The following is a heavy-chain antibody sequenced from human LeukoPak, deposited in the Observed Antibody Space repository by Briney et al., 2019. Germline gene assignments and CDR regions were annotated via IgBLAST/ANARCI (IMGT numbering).Heavy chain of an antibody. CDR2: ISYDGSNK. Sequence: GGSLRLYCAASGFTFSSYAMHWVRQAPGKGLEWVAVISYDGSNKYYADSAKGRFTISRDNSKNTLYLQMNSLRAEDTAVYYCARDRYYDSSGIDYWGQGTLVTVSS. D-gene: IGHD3-22*01. CDR3: ARDRYYDSSGIDY. V-gene: IGHV3-30-3*01. J-gene: IGHJ4*02. CDR1: GFTFSSYA.